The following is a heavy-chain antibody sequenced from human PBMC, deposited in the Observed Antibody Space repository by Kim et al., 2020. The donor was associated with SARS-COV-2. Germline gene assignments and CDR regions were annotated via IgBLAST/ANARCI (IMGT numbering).Heavy chain of an antibody. CDR1: GFTFSSYA. J-gene: IGHJ4*02. V-gene: IGHV3-23*01. Sequence: GGSLRLSCAASGFTFSSYAMSWVRQAPGKGLEWVSAISGSGGSTYYADSVKGRFTISRDNSKNTLYLQMNSLRAEDTAVYYCAKDSSLRFVVVIISARRGYFDYWGQGTLVTVSS. CDR2: ISGSGGST. D-gene: IGHD3-3*01. CDR3: AKDSSLRFVVVIISARRGYFDY.